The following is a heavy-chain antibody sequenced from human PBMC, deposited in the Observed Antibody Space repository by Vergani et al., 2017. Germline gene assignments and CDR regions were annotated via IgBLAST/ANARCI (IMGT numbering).Heavy chain of an antibody. J-gene: IGHJ4*02. CDR2: INHSGST. Sequence: QVQLQQWGAGLLKPSETLSLTCAVYGGSFSGYYWSWIRQPPGKGLEWIGEINHSGSTNYNPSLKSRVTISVDTSKNQFSLKLSSVTAADTAVYYCASHGEAPFDYGGQGTLVTVSS. CDR1: GGSFSGYY. CDR3: ASHGEAPFDY. V-gene: IGHV4-34*01. D-gene: IGHD2-21*01.